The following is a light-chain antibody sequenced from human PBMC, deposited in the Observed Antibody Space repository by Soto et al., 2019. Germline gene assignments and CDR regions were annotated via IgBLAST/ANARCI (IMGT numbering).Light chain of an antibody. CDR1: QSVSSN. V-gene: IGKV3-15*01. CDR3: QQYNNWPPYT. Sequence: EIVMTQSPSTLSVSPGERVTLSCRASQSVSSNLAWYQQKPGQAPRLLIYGASTRANGIPARFSGSGAGTEFTLTISSRQSEDFAVYYCQQYNNWPPYTFGQGTKLEIK. J-gene: IGKJ2*01. CDR2: GAS.